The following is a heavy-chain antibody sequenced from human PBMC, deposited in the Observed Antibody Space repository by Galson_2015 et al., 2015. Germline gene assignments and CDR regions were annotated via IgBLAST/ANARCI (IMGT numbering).Heavy chain of an antibody. CDR2: INTKRGDT. CDR3: ARLESRFDP. D-gene: IGHD3-3*01. CDR1: GYTFTDYY. J-gene: IGHJ5*02. Sequence: SVKVCCKASGYTFTDYYMHWVRQAPGQGLEWMGRINTKRGDTDYAQKFQGRVTMTRDTSISTAYMEVRRLTSDDTAVYYCARLESRFDPWGQGTLVTVSS. V-gene: IGHV1-2*06.